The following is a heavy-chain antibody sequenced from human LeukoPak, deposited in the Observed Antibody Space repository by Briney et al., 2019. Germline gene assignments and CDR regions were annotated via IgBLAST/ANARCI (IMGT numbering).Heavy chain of an antibody. CDR3: ARGGSILRGVRSWFDP. D-gene: IGHD3-10*01. CDR2: ISYDGNIE. V-gene: IGHV3-30*04. J-gene: IGHJ5*02. Sequence: PGGSLRPSCEASGFTFRSFAMNWVRQAPGKGLESVALISYDGNIEYYADSVKGRFTISRDNSNNTLFLQMSSLRAEDTAVYYCARGGSILRGVRSWFDPWGQGTLVIVSS. CDR1: GFTFRSFA.